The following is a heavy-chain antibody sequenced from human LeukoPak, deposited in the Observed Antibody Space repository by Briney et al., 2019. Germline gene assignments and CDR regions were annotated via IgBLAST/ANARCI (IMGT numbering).Heavy chain of an antibody. Sequence: TSETLSLTCTVSGGSISSGSYYWSWIRQPAGKGLEWIGRIYASGSTNYNPSLKSRVTISVDTSKNQFSLKLSSVTAADTAVYYCARGAAAGPPYYYYYMDVWGKGTTVTVSS. V-gene: IGHV4-61*02. J-gene: IGHJ6*03. CDR2: IYASGST. D-gene: IGHD6-13*01. CDR3: ARGAAAGPPYYYYYMDV. CDR1: GGSISSGSYY.